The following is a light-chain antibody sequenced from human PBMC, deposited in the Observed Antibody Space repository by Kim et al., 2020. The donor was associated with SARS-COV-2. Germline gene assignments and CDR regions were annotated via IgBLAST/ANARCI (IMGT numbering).Light chain of an antibody. CDR1: SHDVGNNNY. Sequence: QSALTQTAFVSGSPGQSITISCTGTSHDVGNNNYVSWYQRSPGQAPKLLIYDVNTRPSGISDRFSASKSGSTASLTISDLQAEDEADYFCTSFKASSTLIFGSGTQLTVL. CDR3: TSFKASSTLI. J-gene: IGLJ7*01. V-gene: IGLV2-14*01. CDR2: DVN.